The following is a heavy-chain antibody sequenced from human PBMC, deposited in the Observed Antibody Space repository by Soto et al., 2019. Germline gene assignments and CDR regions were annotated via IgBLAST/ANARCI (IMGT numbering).Heavy chain of an antibody. D-gene: IGHD1-26*01. CDR3: AKEPNSGSFWWFDP. V-gene: IGHV3-30*18. CDR1: GFTFSSYG. CDR2: ISYDGSNK. J-gene: IGHJ5*02. Sequence: GGSLRLSCAASGFTFSSYGMHWVRQAPGKGLEWVAVISYDGSNKYYADSVKGRFTISRDNSKNTLYLQMNSLRAEDTAVYYCAKEPNSGSFWWFDPWGQGTLVTVSS.